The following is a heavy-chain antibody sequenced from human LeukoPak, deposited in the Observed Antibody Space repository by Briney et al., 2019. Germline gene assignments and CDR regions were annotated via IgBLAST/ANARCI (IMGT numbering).Heavy chain of an antibody. CDR3: ARELPREVTLDY. Sequence: TGGSLRLSCGASGFTFDNYWMQWVRQAPGKGLVWVSRIFTDGSTTSYADSVKGRFTISRDNAKNTLYLEMKSLRVGDTAVYYCARELPREVTLDYWGQGTLVTVSP. CDR1: GFTFDNYW. J-gene: IGHJ4*01. V-gene: IGHV3-74*01. D-gene: IGHD2-21*02. CDR2: IFTDGSTT.